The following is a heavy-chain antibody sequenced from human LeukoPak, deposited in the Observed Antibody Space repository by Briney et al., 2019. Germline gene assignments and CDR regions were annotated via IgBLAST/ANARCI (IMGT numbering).Heavy chain of an antibody. V-gene: IGHV1-2*02. CDR3: ARDRRTSGYYYVAGAFDI. D-gene: IGHD3-22*01. J-gene: IGHJ3*02. CDR1: GYTFTGYY. Sequence: GASVKVSCKASGYTFTGYYMHWVRQAPGQGLEWMGWINPNSGGTNYAQKFQGRVTMTWDTSISTAYMGVSRLRSDDTAVYYCARDRRTSGYYYVAGAFDIWGQGTMVTVSS. CDR2: INPNSGGT.